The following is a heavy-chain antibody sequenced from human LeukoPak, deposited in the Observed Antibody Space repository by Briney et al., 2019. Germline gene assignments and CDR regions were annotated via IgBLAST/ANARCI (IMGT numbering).Heavy chain of an antibody. V-gene: IGHV3-23*01. CDR2: ISGSDGST. D-gene: IGHD2-15*01. Sequence: GSLRLSCTASGFTFSNYAMSWVRQAPGKGLEWVSTISGSDGSTYYADSVKGRFTISRDNSKNTLYLQMNSLRVEDTAIYYCAKGRGYCTGGSCYSDYWGRGTLVTVSS. J-gene: IGHJ4*02. CDR1: GFTFSNYA. CDR3: AKGRGYCTGGSCYSDY.